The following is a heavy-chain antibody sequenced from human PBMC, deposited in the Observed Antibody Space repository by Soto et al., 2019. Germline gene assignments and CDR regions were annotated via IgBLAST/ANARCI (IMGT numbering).Heavy chain of an antibody. CDR2: INHSGST. D-gene: IGHD2-15*01. CDR1: WGSFSGYY. J-gene: IGHJ6*02. Sequence: LXLPCAVYWGSFSGYYWSWIRQPPGKGREWIGEINHSGSTNYNPSLKSRVTISVDTSKNQFSLKLSSVTAADTAVYYCARRRAAVVRTYYYYYGMDVWGQGTTVTVSS. V-gene: IGHV4-34*01. CDR3: ARRRAAVVRTYYYYYGMDV.